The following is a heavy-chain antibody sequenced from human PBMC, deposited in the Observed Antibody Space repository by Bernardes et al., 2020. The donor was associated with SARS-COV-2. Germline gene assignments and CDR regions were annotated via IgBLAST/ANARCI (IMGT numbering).Heavy chain of an antibody. CDR1: GFSLNTSGLG. D-gene: IGHD3-16*01. Sequence: SGPTLVKPTQTLTLTCTFSGFSLNTSGLGVGWIRQPPGKALEWPALIYWDDDKRYSPSLKNRLTITKDTSKNQVVLTMTNMDPVDTATYYCSHWFGMITRAWFDPWGQGTLVTVSS. CDR2: IYWDDDK. V-gene: IGHV2-5*02. J-gene: IGHJ5*02. CDR3: SHWFGMITRAWFDP.